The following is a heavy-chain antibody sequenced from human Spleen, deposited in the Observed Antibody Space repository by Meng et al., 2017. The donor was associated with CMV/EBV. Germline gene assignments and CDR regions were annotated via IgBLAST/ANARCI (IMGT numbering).Heavy chain of an antibody. J-gene: IGHJ4*02. CDR1: GGSFSGYY. CDR2: INHSGST. CDR3: ARGVPPGSYYKD. D-gene: IGHD3-10*01. V-gene: IGHV4-34*01. Sequence: QVQHPQRVGRLLKPSETLSTTGAVYGGSFSGYYWSRIRQPPGKRLEWIGEINHSGSTNYNPSLMSRVTISVDTSKNQFSLKLSSVTAADTALYYCARGVPPGSYYKDWGQGTLVTVSS.